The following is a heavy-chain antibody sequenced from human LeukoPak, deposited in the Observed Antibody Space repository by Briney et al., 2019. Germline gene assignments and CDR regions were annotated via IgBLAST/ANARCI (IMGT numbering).Heavy chain of an antibody. V-gene: IGHV4-59*12. CDR1: GGSISSYY. CDR3: ARAVDTAMVPGAFDI. J-gene: IGHJ3*02. CDR2: IYYSGST. Sequence: SETLSLTCTVSGGSISSYYWSWIRQPPGKGLEWIGYIYYSGSTNYNPSLKSRVTISVDTSKNQFSLKLSSVTAADTAVYYCARAVDTAMVPGAFDIWGQGTMVTISS. D-gene: IGHD5-18*01.